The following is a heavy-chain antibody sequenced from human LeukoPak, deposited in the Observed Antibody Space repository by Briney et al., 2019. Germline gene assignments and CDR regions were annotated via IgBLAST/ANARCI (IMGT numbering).Heavy chain of an antibody. Sequence: GASVKVSCKASGYTFTSYGISGVRQAPGQGLERMGWISAYNGNTNYAQKLQGRVTMTTDTSTSTAYMELRSLRSDDTAVYYCASVRNDYGDYAYYYYMDVWGKGSTVSVSS. J-gene: IGHJ6*03. V-gene: IGHV1-18*01. D-gene: IGHD4-17*01. CDR3: ASVRNDYGDYAYYYYMDV. CDR1: GYTFTSYG. CDR2: ISAYNGNT.